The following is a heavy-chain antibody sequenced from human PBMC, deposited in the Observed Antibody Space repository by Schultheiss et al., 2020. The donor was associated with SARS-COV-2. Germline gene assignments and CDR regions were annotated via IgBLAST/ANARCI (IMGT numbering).Heavy chain of an antibody. CDR3: ARDPRIRGSWFDP. Sequence: SQTLSLTCTVSGDSISSYYWSWIRQPPGKGLEWIGYIYYSGSTNYNPSLKSRVTMSVDTSKNQFSLKLTSVTAADTAVYYCARDPRIRGSWFDPWGQGILVTVSS. J-gene: IGHJ5*02. CDR1: GDSISSYY. D-gene: IGHD2-15*01. CDR2: IYYSGST. V-gene: IGHV4-59*01.